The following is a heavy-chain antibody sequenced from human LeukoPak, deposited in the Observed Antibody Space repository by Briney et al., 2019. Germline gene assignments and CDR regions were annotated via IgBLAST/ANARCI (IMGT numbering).Heavy chain of an antibody. CDR3: VRGFLIMDNWIDP. V-gene: IGHV4-39*07. CDR1: GGSLYSSTYY. J-gene: IGHJ5*02. CDR2: VYSGGNS. D-gene: IGHD2-8*01. Sequence: SSENLSLTCTVSGGSLYSSTYYWGWIRQPPGKGLEWIGSVYSGGNSYYNPSLESRLTISVDASKSQFSLELTSMTAADAAVYFCVRGFLIMDNWIDPWGQGTLVIVSS.